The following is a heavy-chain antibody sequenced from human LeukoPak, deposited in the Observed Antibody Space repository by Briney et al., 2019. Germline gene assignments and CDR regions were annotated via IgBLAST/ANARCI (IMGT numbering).Heavy chain of an antibody. CDR1: GYTFTNFG. Sequence: ASVKVSCKASGYTFTNFGISWVRQAPGQGLEWMGWINPNSGDTNYAQKFQGRVTMTRDTSISTAYMELSRLRSDDTAVYYCARVRSGSYYGLYNWFDPWGQGTLVTVSS. D-gene: IGHD1-26*01. CDR3: ARVRSGSYYGLYNWFDP. J-gene: IGHJ5*02. CDR2: INPNSGDT. V-gene: IGHV1-2*02.